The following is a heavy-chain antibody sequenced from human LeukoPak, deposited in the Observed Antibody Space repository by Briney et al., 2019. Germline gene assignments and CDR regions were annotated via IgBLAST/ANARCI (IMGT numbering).Heavy chain of an antibody. J-gene: IGHJ4*02. Sequence: SETLSLTCTVSGGSISSIRYYWGWIRQPPGKGLEWIGGIHYSGNTFYNPSRKSRVTISVDTPKNQFSLKLSSVTAADPAVYCGARHSWATVAAALDYWGQGTLVTVSS. CDR3: ARHSWATVAAALDY. CDR1: GGSISSIRYY. V-gene: IGHV4-39*01. CDR2: IHYSGNT. D-gene: IGHD6-13*01.